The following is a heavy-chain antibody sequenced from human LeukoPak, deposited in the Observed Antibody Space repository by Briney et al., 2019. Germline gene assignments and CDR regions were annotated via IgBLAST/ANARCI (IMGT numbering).Heavy chain of an antibody. J-gene: IGHJ4*02. Sequence: PSETLSLTCSVSGGSIRSYYWTWIRQPPGKGLEWIGYIYYGGSTRYNPSLKSRVSISVDTSKNQFSLNLTSVTAADTAVYYCAGVPFERWLAKIDYWGQGTLVTVSS. CDR2: IYYGGST. D-gene: IGHD6-19*01. V-gene: IGHV4-59*01. CDR3: AGVPFERWLAKIDY. CDR1: GGSIRSYY.